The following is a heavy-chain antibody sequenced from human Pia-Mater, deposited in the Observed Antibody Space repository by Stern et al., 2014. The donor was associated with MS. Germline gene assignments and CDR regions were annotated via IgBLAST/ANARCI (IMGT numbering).Heavy chain of an antibody. J-gene: IGHJ5*01. CDR3: ARGAYCGGDCYWGWFDS. Sequence: VQLLESGAEVKKPGSSVKVSCKVSGGTFSDNAFSWVRQAPGQGLEWMGGIIPIFGAADYAQNFQGRVTIPADESTSTVYMEMSSLRSEDTAVYHCARGAYCGGDCYWGWFDSWGQGTLVTVSS. CDR1: GGTFSDNA. CDR2: IIPIFGAA. D-gene: IGHD2-21*02. V-gene: IGHV1-69*01.